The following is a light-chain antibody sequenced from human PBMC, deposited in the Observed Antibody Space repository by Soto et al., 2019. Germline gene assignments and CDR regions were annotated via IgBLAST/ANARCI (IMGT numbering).Light chain of an antibody. V-gene: IGKV3-20*01. CDR3: QQYGTSPPIT. J-gene: IGKJ5*01. CDR1: QNVDSNY. Sequence: EIFLAQSPVPRSFSRWEISTLSCRGIQNVDSNYLAWYQQKPGQAPRIIIFGASGRATGIPDRFSGSGSGTDFTLTISRLEPEDFAVYYCQQYGTSPPITFGQGTRLEIK. CDR2: GAS.